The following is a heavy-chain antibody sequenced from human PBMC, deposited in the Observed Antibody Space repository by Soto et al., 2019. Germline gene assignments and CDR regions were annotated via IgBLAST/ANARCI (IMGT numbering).Heavy chain of an antibody. CDR2: ISGSGGST. CDR3: AKCQIAARHPDAFDI. V-gene: IGHV3-23*01. J-gene: IGHJ3*02. CDR1: GFTFSSYA. Sequence: PGGSLRLSCAASGFTFSSYAMSWVRQAPGKGLEWVSAISGSGGSTYYADSVKGRFTIPRDNSKNTLYLQMNSLRAEDTAVYYCAKCQIAARHPDAFDIWGQGTMVTVSS. D-gene: IGHD6-6*01.